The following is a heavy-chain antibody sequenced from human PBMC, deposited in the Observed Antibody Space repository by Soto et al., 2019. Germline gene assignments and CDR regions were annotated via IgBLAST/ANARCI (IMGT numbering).Heavy chain of an antibody. CDR3: ARSRGRYGSGSQGRYYGMDV. D-gene: IGHD3-10*01. CDR1: GGSLSGDS. Sequence: SETLSLTCAVYGGSLSGDSGSWIRQPPGKGLEWIGEINHSGSTNYNPSLKSRVTISADTSKNQFSLKLSSVTAEDTAVYYCARSRGRYGSGSQGRYYGMDVWGQGTTVTVSS. CDR2: INHSGST. J-gene: IGHJ6*02. V-gene: IGHV4-34*01.